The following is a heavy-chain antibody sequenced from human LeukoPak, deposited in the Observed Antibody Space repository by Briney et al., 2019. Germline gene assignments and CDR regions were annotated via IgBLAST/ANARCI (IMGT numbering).Heavy chain of an antibody. CDR1: GGSISCDF. CDR3: AGDIAAVNIPGSRLDP. D-gene: IGHD6-13*01. Sequence: PSETLSFTCTVSGGSISCDFWSWIRQSPGKGLEWIGYISYSGITNYNPSLKSRVTISVDTSKNQFSLRLRSVTAADTAVYFCAGDIAAVNIPGSRLDPWGQGTLVTVSS. CDR2: ISYSGIT. J-gene: IGHJ5*02. V-gene: IGHV4-59*08.